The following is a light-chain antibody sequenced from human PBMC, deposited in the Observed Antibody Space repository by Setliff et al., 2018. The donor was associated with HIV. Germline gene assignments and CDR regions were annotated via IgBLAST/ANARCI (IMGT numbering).Light chain of an antibody. J-gene: IGLJ1*01. CDR1: SSDVGNYNL. CDR3: CSYARSSTYV. CDR2: EVT. V-gene: IGLV2-23*02. Sequence: QSALTQPASVSRSPGQSITLPCTGSSSDVGNYNLVSWYQHHPGTAPKLVIYEVTKRPSGVSNRFSGSKSGNTASLTISGLQAEDEADYYCCSYARSSTYVFGTGTKVTVL.